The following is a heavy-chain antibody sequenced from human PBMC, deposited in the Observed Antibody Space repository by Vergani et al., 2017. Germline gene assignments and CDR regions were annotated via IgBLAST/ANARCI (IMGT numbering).Heavy chain of an antibody. CDR1: GYTFTGYY. D-gene: IGHD3-3*01. Sequence: QVQLVQSGAEVKKPGASVKVSCKASGYTFTGYYMHWVRQAPGQGLEWMGWINPNSGGTNYAQKFQGRVTMTRDTSISTAYMELSRLRSDDTAVYYCARGLSGVVPPSYSMEFWGKGTTVNVSS. V-gene: IGHV1-2*02. CDR2: INPNSGGT. CDR3: ARGLSGVVPPSYSMEF. J-gene: IGHJ6*03.